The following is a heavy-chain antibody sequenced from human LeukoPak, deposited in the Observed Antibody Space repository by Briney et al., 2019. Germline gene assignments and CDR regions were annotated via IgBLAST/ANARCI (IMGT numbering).Heavy chain of an antibody. Sequence: PGGSLRLYCAASGFTFSSYWMNWVRQAPGKGLEWVANIEQDGSKKYYVDSVKGRFTISRDNAKNSLYLQMNSLRADDTAVYYCARDLSAKDDYWGQRTLVTVSS. CDR2: IEQDGSKK. J-gene: IGHJ4*02. CDR1: GFTFSSYW. V-gene: IGHV3-7*01. CDR3: ARDLSAKDDY.